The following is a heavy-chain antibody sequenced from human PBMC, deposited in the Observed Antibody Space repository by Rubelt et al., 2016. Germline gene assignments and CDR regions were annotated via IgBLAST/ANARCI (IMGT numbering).Heavy chain of an antibody. J-gene: IGHJ4*02. D-gene: IGHD5-18*01. CDR1: GGPINNYY. CDR2: IYSSGST. Sequence: QVQLQESGPGLMKPSETLSLTCTISGGPINNYYWSWVRQPPGQGLEWIGHIYSSGSTIYNPSLSSRLPISVDTSKNQFSLRLTSVTAADTAVYYCARHPLGYSSMFDQWGQGTQVTVSS. CDR3: ARHPLGYSSMFDQ. V-gene: IGHV4-59*08.